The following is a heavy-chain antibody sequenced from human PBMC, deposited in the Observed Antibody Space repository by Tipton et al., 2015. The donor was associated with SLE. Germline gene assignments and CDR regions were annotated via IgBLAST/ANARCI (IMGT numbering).Heavy chain of an antibody. V-gene: IGHV4-39*07. Sequence: LRLSCTVSNGSISSSPYYWGWIRQSPGKGLEWVGSIYYSGSTYYNPSLKSRVTISVDTSRNQCSLNLTSVTAADTAVYYCAKGPYYYMDVWGKGTTVTVSS. CDR1: NGSISSSPYY. CDR2: IYYSGST. CDR3: AKGPYYYMDV. J-gene: IGHJ6*03.